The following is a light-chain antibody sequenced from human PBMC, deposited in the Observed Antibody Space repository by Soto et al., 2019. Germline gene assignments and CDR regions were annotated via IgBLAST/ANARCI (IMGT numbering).Light chain of an antibody. CDR1: QSISTW. J-gene: IGKJ5*01. CDR2: EAS. V-gene: IGKV1-5*03. Sequence: DIQMTQSPSTLSASVGDRVTITCRASQSISTWLAWYQQKPGKAPKLLIHEASNLESGVSSRFSGSGSGTEFPLTISSLQPDDFATYYCRHCNSYPITFGQGTRLEIK. CDR3: RHCNSYPIT.